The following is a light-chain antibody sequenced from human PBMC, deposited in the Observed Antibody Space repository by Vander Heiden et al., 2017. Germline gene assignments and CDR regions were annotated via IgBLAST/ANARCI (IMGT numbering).Light chain of an antibody. CDR3: CSYAGSSTLV. Sequence: QSALTQPPSVSASPGQSVTISCTGTSTDVGSFNYVSWYQQHPGKAPKLMVYAVSKRPSGVPDRFSGSKSGNTDSLTISGLQAEDEADDYCCSYAGSSTLVFGGGTKLNVI. CDR1: STDVGSFNY. V-gene: IGLV2-11*01. CDR2: AVS. J-gene: IGLJ3*02.